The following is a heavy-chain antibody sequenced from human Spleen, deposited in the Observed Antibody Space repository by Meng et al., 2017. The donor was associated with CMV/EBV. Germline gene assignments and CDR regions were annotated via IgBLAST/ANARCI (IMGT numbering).Heavy chain of an antibody. V-gene: IGHV1-18*01. CDR2: ISGLNGNT. J-gene: IGHJ5*02. CDR1: GGTFSSHS. CDR3: ARDRQYDRLPGYYGWFDP. Sequence: ASVKGSCKATGGTFSSHSITWVRQAPGQGLEWMGWISGLNGNTNYAQKLQDRITMTTDTTTSTAYMEQRSLRTDDTAVYYWARDRQYDRLPGYYGWFDPWGQGTLVTVSS. D-gene: IGHD3-9*01.